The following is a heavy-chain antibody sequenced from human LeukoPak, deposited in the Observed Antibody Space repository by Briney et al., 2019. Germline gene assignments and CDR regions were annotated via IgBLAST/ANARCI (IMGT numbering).Heavy chain of an antibody. J-gene: IGHJ4*02. V-gene: IGHV3-30*18. D-gene: IGHD4-17*01. CDR3: AKSPTDTFYYFDY. CDR1: GFTFSNYG. Sequence: GGSLRLSCAASGFTFSNYGMNWVRQAPGKGLEWVAIISYDGSNKYYADSVKGRFTISRDNSKNTLYLQMNSLRAEDTAVYYCAKSPTDTFYYFDYWGQGTLVTVSS. CDR2: ISYDGSNK.